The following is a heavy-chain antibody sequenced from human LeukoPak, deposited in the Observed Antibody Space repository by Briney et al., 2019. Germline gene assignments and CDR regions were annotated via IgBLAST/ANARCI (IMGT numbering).Heavy chain of an antibody. D-gene: IGHD6-6*01. CDR1: GGSISSYY. CDR3: ARDMYSSLGENWFDP. J-gene: IGHJ5*02. CDR2: IYYSGST. Sequence: SETLSLTCTVSGGSISSYYWSWIRQPPGKGLEWIGYIYYSGSTNYNPSLKSRVTISVDSSKNQFSLKLSSVTAADTAVYYCARDMYSSLGENWFDPWGQGTLITVSS. V-gene: IGHV4-59*01.